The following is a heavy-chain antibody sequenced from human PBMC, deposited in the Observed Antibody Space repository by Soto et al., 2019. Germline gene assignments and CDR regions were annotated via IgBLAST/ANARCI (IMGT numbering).Heavy chain of an antibody. J-gene: IGHJ4*02. D-gene: IGHD3-16*01. CDR1: GFPFSDYG. V-gene: IGHV3-23*01. CDR2: ITAGNGDT. Sequence: EVHLLESGGGLVQPGGSLSLACAASGFPFSDYGVSWVRQTPGKGLQWVSLITAGNGDTYYADSVKGRFTISRDNSKNTLYLQMNNLRVEYSAIYYCVKALYIWGVTGDYWGQGALVTVAS. CDR3: VKALYIWGVTGDY.